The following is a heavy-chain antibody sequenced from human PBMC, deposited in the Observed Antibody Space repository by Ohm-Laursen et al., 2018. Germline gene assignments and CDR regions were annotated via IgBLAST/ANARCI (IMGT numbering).Heavy chain of an antibody. CDR2: ISSSATII. V-gene: IGHV3-48*03. J-gene: IGHJ3*01. Sequence: SLRLSCAASGFTFNSYEMNWVRQAPGKGLEWLSYISSSATIIYYADSVKGRFTISRDNAKNSLYLQMNSLRAEDTAVYYCASRRIVTMDRGAFNVWGQGTMVTVSS. CDR1: GFTFNSYE. CDR3: ASRRIVTMDRGAFNV. D-gene: IGHD4-11*01.